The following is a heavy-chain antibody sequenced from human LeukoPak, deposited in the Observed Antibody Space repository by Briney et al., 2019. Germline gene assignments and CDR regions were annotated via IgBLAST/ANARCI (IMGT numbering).Heavy chain of an antibody. V-gene: IGHV1-46*01. CDR1: GYTFTSYY. J-gene: IGHJ4*02. D-gene: IGHD5-18*01. CDR3: ARGHEDGYSFDY. Sequence: ASVKVSCKASGYTFTSYYMHWVRQAPGQGLEWMGIINPSGGSTSYAQKFQGRVAMTRDTSTSTVYMVLSSLRSEDTAVYYCARGHEDGYSFDYWGQGTLVTVSS. CDR2: INPSGGST.